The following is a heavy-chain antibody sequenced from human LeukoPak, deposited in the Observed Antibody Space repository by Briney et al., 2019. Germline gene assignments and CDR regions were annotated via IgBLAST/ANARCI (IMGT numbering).Heavy chain of an antibody. J-gene: IGHJ4*02. V-gene: IGHV1-2*04. CDR2: INPNSGGT. Sequence: ASVKVSCKASGYTFTGYYMHWVRQAPGQGLEWMGWINPNSGGTNYAQKFQGWVTMTRDTSISTAYMELSRLRSDDTAVYYCVKDEWYGSSSYFDFWGQGTLVTVSS. D-gene: IGHD6-6*01. CDR1: GYTFTGYY. CDR3: VKDEWYGSSSYFDF.